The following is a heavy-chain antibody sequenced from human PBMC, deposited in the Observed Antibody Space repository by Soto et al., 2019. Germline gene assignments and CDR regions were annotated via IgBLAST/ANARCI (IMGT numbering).Heavy chain of an antibody. D-gene: IGHD6-25*01. J-gene: IGHJ6*02. V-gene: IGHV4-59*08. CDR3: ARQVSSAWPPYYYDMEV. CDR2: IYSGGST. Sequence: SETLSLTCSVSGGSISGYFWSWIRQPPGKGLEYIGSIYSGGSTYYNPSLKSRVTLSVDATQNQFSLRLTSVTAADTAMYFCARQVSSAWPPYYYDMEVWGQGTTVTVSS. CDR1: GGSISGYF.